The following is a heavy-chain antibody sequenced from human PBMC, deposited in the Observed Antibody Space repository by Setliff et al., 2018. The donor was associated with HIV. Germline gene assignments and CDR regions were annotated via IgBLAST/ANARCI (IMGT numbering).Heavy chain of an antibody. CDR2: IHTSGTT. Sequence: KPSETLSLTCTVSGDSSSNDYWTWVRQLPGKGLEWIGNIHTSGTTKYNPSLNSRVTISVDMSKSQFSLRLSSVTAADTAMYYCAREYYRSGGYYSGWKYYYMDVWGKGTTVTVSS. D-gene: IGHD2-15*01. CDR1: GDSSSNDY. J-gene: IGHJ6*03. CDR3: AREYYRSGGYYSGWKYYYMDV. V-gene: IGHV4-4*08.